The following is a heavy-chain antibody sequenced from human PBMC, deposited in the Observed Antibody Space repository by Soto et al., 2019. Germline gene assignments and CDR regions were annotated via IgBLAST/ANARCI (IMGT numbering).Heavy chain of an antibody. D-gene: IGHD3-10*01. CDR1: GGSISSSSYY. J-gene: IGHJ4*02. V-gene: IGHV4-39*01. CDR2: IYYSGST. Sequence: QLQLQESGPGLVKPSETLSLTCTVSGGSISSSSYYWGWIRQPPGRGLEWIGSIYYSGSTYYNPSLKSRVTISVDTSKNQFSLKLSSVTAADTAAYYCARHLGYYGSGSYYSGWGQGTLVTVSS. CDR3: ARHLGYYGSGSYYSG.